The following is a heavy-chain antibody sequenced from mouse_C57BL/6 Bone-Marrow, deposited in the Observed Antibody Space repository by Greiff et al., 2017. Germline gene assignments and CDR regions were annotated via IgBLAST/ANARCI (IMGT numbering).Heavy chain of an antibody. Sequence: EVQLVEPGGGLVKPGASLKLSCAASGFTFSDYGMHWVRQAPEKGLEWVAYISSGSSTIYFADTVKGRFTISRDNAKNTLFLQMTSLRSEDTAMYYCARIPYGSSPYWYFDVWGTGTTVTVSS. J-gene: IGHJ1*03. V-gene: IGHV5-17*01. CDR1: GFTFSDYG. CDR2: ISSGSSTI. CDR3: ARIPYGSSPYWYFDV. D-gene: IGHD1-1*01.